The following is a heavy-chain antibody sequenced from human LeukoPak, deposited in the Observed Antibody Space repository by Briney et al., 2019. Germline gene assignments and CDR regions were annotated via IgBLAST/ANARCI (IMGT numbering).Heavy chain of an antibody. V-gene: IGHV1-2*02. Sequence: ASVKVSCKASGYTFTGYYMHWVRQAPGQGLEWMGGINPNSGGSNYAQKFQGRVTMTRDTSISTAYMELSRLRSDDTAVYYCARAPYDFWSGYLDYWGQGTLVTVSS. D-gene: IGHD3-3*01. J-gene: IGHJ4*02. CDR2: INPNSGGS. CDR1: GYTFTGYY. CDR3: ARAPYDFWSGYLDY.